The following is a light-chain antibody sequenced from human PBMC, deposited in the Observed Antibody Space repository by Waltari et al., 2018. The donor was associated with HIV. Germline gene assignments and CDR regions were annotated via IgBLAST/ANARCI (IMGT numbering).Light chain of an antibody. CDR1: QSVLSSSNNKNY. CDR2: WAS. CDR3: QQYYSTPWT. J-gene: IGKJ1*01. Sequence: DIVMTQSTDSLAVSLGERATINCKSSQSVLSSSNNKNYLAWYQQKPGQPPNVLIYWASTRESGVPDRFSGSGSGTDFTLTISSLQAEDVAVYYCQQYYSTPWTFGQGTKVESK. V-gene: IGKV4-1*01.